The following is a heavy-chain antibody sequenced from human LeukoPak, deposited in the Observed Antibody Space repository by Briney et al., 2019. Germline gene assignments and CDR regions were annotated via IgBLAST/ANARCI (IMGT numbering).Heavy chain of an antibody. CDR3: ARWNRGIAAAGG. Sequence: PGESLLISCQGSGSTFTSYWISWVRQLPGKGMEWMGRIDPSDSYTNYSPSFQGHVTISADKSISTAYLQWSSLKGSDTAMYYCARWNRGIAAAGGWGQGTLVTVSS. D-gene: IGHD6-13*01. CDR1: GSTFTSYW. CDR2: IDPSDSYT. J-gene: IGHJ4*02. V-gene: IGHV5-10-1*01.